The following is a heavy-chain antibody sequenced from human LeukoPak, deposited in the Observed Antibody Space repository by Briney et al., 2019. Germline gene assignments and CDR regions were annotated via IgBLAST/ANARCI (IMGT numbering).Heavy chain of an antibody. CDR2: IRSDGSTT. D-gene: IGHD3-3*01. Sequence: GGSLRLSCVESRFTFSSFWMHWVRQAPGKGLVWVSRIRSDGSTTDYADSVKGRFTISRDNAKNTLYLQMNSLRAEDTAVYDCIRDWRNLAFDHWGHGTLVTVSS. CDR1: RFTFSSFW. J-gene: IGHJ4*01. V-gene: IGHV3-74*01. CDR3: IRDWRNLAFDH.